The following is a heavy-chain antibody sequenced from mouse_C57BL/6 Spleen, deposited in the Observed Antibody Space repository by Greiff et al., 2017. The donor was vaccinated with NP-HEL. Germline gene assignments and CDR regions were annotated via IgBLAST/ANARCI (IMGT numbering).Heavy chain of an antibody. J-gene: IGHJ4*01. CDR3: ARPITTVVAMDY. Sequence: QVQLQQPGTELVKPGASVKLSCKASGYTFTSYWMHWVKQRPGQGLEWIGNINPSNGGTNYNEEFKSKATLTVDKSSSTAYMQLSSLTSEDSAVYYCARPITTVVAMDYWGQGTSVTVSS. CDR1: GYTFTSYW. CDR2: INPSNGGT. V-gene: IGHV1-53*01. D-gene: IGHD1-1*01.